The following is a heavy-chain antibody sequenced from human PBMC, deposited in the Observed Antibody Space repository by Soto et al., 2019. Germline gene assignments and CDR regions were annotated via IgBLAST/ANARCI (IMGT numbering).Heavy chain of an antibody. CDR1: GFIFSSFG. Sequence: GGSLRLSCAASGFIFSSFGMHWVRQAPGKGLEWVAHIWYDGSNTYYADSVKGRFTISRDNAKNTLYLEMNSLRAEDTAVYYCARGSSYALEYWGQGTLVTVSS. D-gene: IGHD3-16*01. CDR2: IWYDGSNT. CDR3: ARGSSYALEY. V-gene: IGHV3-33*01. J-gene: IGHJ4*02.